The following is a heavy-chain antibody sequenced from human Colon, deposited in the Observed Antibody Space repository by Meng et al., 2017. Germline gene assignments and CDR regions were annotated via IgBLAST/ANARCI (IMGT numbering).Heavy chain of an antibody. D-gene: IGHD3-10*01. CDR1: GTSISRSNW. Sequence: QVQLRESGPGLVKPSGPLSLTCAVSGTSISRSNWWTWVRQAPGKGLEWIGEIYHIGSTNYNPSLKSRVTILVDESKNEFSLKLTSVTAADTAVYYCARENDSGNSYDHWGRGTLVTVSS. J-gene: IGHJ4*02. CDR3: ARENDSGNSYDH. CDR2: IYHIGST. V-gene: IGHV4-4*02.